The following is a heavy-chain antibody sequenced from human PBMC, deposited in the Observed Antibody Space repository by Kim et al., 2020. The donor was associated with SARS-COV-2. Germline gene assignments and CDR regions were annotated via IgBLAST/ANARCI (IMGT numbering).Heavy chain of an antibody. CDR3: ARGPRNDEMATISWFDP. CDR2: INPSGGST. V-gene: IGHV1-46*01. Sequence: ASVKVSCKASGYTFTSYYMHWVRQAPGQGLEWMGIINPSGGSTSYAQKFQGRVTMTRDTSTSTVYMELSSLRSEDTAVYYCARGPRNDEMATISWFDPWGQGTLVTVSS. J-gene: IGHJ5*02. CDR1: GYTFTSYY. D-gene: IGHD5-12*01.